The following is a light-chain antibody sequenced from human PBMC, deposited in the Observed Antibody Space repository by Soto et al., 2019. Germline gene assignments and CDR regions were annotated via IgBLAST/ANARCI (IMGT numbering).Light chain of an antibody. CDR2: LNSDGSH. CDR1: SVYSSYA. J-gene: IGLJ3*02. Sequence: QSVLTQSPSASASLGASVRLTCTLSSVYSSYAIAWPQQQPDKGPRYLMKLNSDGSHSKGDGIPDLFSGSTSGAERYLIISSLQSEDEADYYCQTWVTGMVFGGGTKLTVL. V-gene: IGLV4-69*01. CDR3: QTWVTGMV.